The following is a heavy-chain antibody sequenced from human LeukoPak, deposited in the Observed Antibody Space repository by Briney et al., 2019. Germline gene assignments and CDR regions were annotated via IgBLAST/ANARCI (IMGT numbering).Heavy chain of an antibody. CDR1: GGSISSSSYY. CDR3: ARDYYDSSGYPRIYYGMDV. J-gene: IGHJ6*02. CDR2: IYYSGST. V-gene: IGHV4-39*07. D-gene: IGHD3-22*01. Sequence: SETLSLTCTVSGGSISSSSYYWGWIRQPPGKGLEWIGSIYYSGSTYYNPSLKSRVTISVDRSKNQLSLKLSSVTAADTAVYYCARDYYDSSGYPRIYYGMDVWGQGTTVTASS.